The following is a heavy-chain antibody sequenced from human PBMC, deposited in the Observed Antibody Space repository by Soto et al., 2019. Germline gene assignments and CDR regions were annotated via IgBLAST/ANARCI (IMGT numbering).Heavy chain of an antibody. CDR3: ASTVLRFLEWFNWGMDV. D-gene: IGHD3-3*01. Sequence: PSETLSLTCTVSGGSISSSSYYWGWIRQPPGKGLEWIGSIYYSGSTYYNPSLTSRVTISVDTSKNQFSLKLSSVTAADTAVYYCASTVLRFLEWFNWGMDVWGQGNTVT. CDR1: GGSISSSSYY. J-gene: IGHJ6*02. V-gene: IGHV4-39*01. CDR2: IYYSGST.